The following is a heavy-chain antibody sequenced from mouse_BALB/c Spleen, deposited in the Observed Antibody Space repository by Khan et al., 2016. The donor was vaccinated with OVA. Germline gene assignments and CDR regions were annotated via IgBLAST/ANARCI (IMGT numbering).Heavy chain of an antibody. CDR1: GYTFSTYG. Sequence: QVQLQQPGAELMKPGASVKISCKASGYTFSTYGIEWVKQRPGHGLEWIGEILPRSGSTNYNENFKGKATFTADTSSNTASMQLSRLTSEHSAVYYCASTARAYYYAMDYWGQGTGHRLL. CDR2: ILPRSGST. D-gene: IGHD3-1*01. J-gene: IGHJ4*01. CDR3: ASTARAYYYAMDY. V-gene: IGHV1-9*01.